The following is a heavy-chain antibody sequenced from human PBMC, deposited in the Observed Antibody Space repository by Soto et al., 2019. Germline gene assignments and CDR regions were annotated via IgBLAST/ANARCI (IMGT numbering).Heavy chain of an antibody. CDR1: GGSISSYY. Sequence: SETLSLTCTVSGGSISSYYWSWIRQPPGKGLGWIGYIYYSGSTNYNPSLQGRVTMTTDTSTSTAYMELRSLRSDDTAVYYCAREIFGVVIEAPKSGYYYYGMDVWGQGTTVTVSS. J-gene: IGHJ6*02. CDR3: AREIFGVVIEAPKSGYYYYGMDV. V-gene: IGHV4-59*01. D-gene: IGHD3-3*01. CDR2: IYYSGST.